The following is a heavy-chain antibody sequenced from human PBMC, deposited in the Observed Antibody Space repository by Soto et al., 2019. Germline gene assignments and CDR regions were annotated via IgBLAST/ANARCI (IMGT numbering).Heavy chain of an antibody. J-gene: IGHJ3*02. CDR3: ARDGSGDRHAFDI. V-gene: IGHV3-33*01. Sequence: QVQLVESGGGVVQPGRSLRLSCAASGFTFSSYGMHWVRQAPVKGLEWVAVIWYDGSNKYYADSVKGRFTISRDNSKNTLYLQMNSLRVEDTAVYYCARDGSGDRHAFDIWGQGTMVTVSS. CDR1: GFTFSSYG. CDR2: IWYDGSNK. D-gene: IGHD3-10*01.